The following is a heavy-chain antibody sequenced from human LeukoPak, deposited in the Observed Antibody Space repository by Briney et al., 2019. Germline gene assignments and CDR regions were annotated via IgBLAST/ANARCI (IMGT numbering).Heavy chain of an antibody. Sequence: SETLPLTCAVYGGSFNYYYWSWIRQPPGKGLEWIGEINHSGSTNYNPSLKSRVTISVDTSNNQFSLKLTSVTAADTAVYYCARVRYSYGHKVYGMDVWGQGTTVTVSS. J-gene: IGHJ6*02. D-gene: IGHD5-18*01. V-gene: IGHV4-34*01. CDR2: INHSGST. CDR3: ARVRYSYGHKVYGMDV. CDR1: GGSFNYYY.